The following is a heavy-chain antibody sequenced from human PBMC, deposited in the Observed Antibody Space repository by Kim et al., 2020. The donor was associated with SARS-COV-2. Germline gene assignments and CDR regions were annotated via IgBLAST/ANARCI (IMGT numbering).Heavy chain of an antibody. CDR2: KKDDGSGK. D-gene: IGHD6-25*01. CDR1: GFTFSTYW. CDR3: ARDCTGVGYDY. V-gene: IGHV3-7*01. Sequence: GGSLRLSCAASGFTFSTYWMSWVRQAPGKGLEWVANKKDDGSGKYYADSVKGRFTISRDNAKNSLYLQMNSLRVDDTAVYYCARDCTGVGYDYWGQGTMV. J-gene: IGHJ4*02.